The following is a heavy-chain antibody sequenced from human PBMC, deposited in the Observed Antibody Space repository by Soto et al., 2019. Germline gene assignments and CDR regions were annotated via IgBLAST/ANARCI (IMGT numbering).Heavy chain of an antibody. D-gene: IGHD6-6*01. Sequence: ASVKVSCKASGGTFSSYAINWVRQATGQGLEWMGWMNPNSGNTGYAQKFQGRVTMTRNTSISTAYMELSSLRSEDTAVYYCARGSRQLNHYYYYMDVWGKGTTVTVSS. CDR1: GGTFSSYA. CDR2: MNPNSGNT. CDR3: ARGSRQLNHYYYYMDV. J-gene: IGHJ6*03. V-gene: IGHV1-8*02.